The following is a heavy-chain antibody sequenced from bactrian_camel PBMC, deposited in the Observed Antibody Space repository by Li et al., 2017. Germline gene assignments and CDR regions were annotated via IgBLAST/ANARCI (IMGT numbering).Heavy chain of an antibody. CDR1: RLITETKT. J-gene: IGHJ4*01. V-gene: IGHV3S53*01. CDR2: HPVGSMLT. Sequence: QLVESGGGSVQPGGSLRLSCAHSRLITETKTMAWFRQVPGKEREGVAAHPVGSMLTYYAAAVRGRFTISRDNAKNTVYLQLNSPKSEDTARYSCSNGADRGQGTQVTVS.